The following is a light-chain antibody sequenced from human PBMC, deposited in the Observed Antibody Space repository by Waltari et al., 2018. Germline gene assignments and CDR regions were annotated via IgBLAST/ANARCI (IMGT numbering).Light chain of an antibody. V-gene: IGKV3-20*01. Sequence: EIVLTQSPGTLSLSPGERVTLSCRASESVSRALAWYQQKPGQAPRLLMYGASTRATGIPDRFSGSGSGTDFSHTISRLEPEDFAVYYCQHYVRLPVTFGQGTKVEIK. CDR2: GAS. CDR1: ESVSRA. CDR3: QHYVRLPVT. J-gene: IGKJ1*01.